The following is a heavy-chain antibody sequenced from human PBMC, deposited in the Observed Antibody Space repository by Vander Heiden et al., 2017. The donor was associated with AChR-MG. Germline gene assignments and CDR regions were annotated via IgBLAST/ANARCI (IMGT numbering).Heavy chain of an antibody. V-gene: IGHV3-48*02. CDR1: GFTFSSYS. J-gene: IGHJ4*02. Sequence: EVQLVESGGGLVQPGGSLRLSCAASGFTFSSYSMNWVRQAPGKGLEWVSYISSSSSTIYYADSVKGRFTISRDNAKNSLYLQMNSLRDEDTAVYYCARGDYDSSGYYLLYYFDYWGQGTLVTVSS. D-gene: IGHD3-22*01. CDR3: ARGDYDSSGYYLLYYFDY. CDR2: ISSSSSTI.